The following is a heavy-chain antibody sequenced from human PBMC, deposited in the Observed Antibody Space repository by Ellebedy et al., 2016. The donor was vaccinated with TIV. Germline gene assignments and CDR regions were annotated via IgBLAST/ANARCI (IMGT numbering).Heavy chain of an antibody. CDR3: ARAPAPNMIVVVITNSDAFDI. V-gene: IGHV4-59*12. CDR1: GGSISSYY. Sequence: SETLSLXXTVSGGSISSYYWSWIRQPPGKGLEWIGYIYYSGSTNYNPSLKSRVTISVDTSKNQFSLKLSSVTAADTAVYYCARAPAPNMIVVVITNSDAFDIWGQGTMVTVSS. D-gene: IGHD3-22*01. J-gene: IGHJ3*02. CDR2: IYYSGST.